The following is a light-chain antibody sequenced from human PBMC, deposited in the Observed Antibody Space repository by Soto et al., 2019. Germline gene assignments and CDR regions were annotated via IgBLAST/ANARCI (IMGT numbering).Light chain of an antibody. CDR1: QSVRSY. V-gene: IGKV3-15*01. CDR2: DAS. J-gene: IGKJ1*01. Sequence: IVLTQSPTIRSLSPGERATLSCRASQSVRSYLAWYRQKPGQAPRLLIYDASSRETGIPAMFFRSGAGTGCTPAVSGLQLEDSSVVSCPQYNIWAWTFGQGTKVDIK. CDR3: PQYNIWAWT.